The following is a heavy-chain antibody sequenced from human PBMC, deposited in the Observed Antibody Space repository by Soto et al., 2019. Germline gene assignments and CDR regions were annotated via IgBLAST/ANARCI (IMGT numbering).Heavy chain of an antibody. CDR1: GGTFSSYA. CDR2: IIPIFGTA. V-gene: IGHV1-69*13. CDR3: AREGEYCSSTSCYNWFDP. Sequence: GASVKVSCKASGGTFSSYAISWVRQAPGQGLEWTGGIIPIFGTANYAQKFQGRVTITADESTSTAYMELSSLRSEDTAVYYCAREGEYCSSTSCYNWFDPWGQGTLVTVSS. J-gene: IGHJ5*02. D-gene: IGHD2-2*01.